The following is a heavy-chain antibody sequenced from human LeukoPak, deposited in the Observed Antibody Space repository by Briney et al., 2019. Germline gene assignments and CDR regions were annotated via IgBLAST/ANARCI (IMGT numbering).Heavy chain of an antibody. D-gene: IGHD2-2*01. Sequence: GGSLRLSCAASGFTFSSYAMHWVCQAPGKGLEWVAVISYDGSNKYYADSVKGRFTISRDNSKNTLYLQMNSLRAEDTAVYYCARGRIVVVPASWFDPWGQGTLVTVSS. V-gene: IGHV3-30*04. CDR3: ARGRIVVVPASWFDP. CDR1: GFTFSSYA. J-gene: IGHJ5*02. CDR2: ISYDGSNK.